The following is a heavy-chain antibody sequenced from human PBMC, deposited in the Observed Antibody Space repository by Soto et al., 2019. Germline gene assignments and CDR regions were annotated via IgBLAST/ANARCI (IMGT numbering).Heavy chain of an antibody. D-gene: IGHD3-3*01. J-gene: IGHJ6*02. CDR1: GGSISSYY. Sequence: LSLTCTGSGGSISSYYWSWIRQPAWKGLEWIGRIYTSGSTNYNPSLKSRVTMSVDTSKNQFSLKLSSVTAADTAVYYCARAFPYYDFWSGNYGMDVWGQGTTVTVS. V-gene: IGHV4-4*07. CDR3: ARAFPYYDFWSGNYGMDV. CDR2: IYTSGST.